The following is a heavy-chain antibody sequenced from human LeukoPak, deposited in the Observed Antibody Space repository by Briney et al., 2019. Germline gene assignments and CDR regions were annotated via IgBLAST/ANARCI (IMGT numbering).Heavy chain of an antibody. CDR1: GYTFTSYG. J-gene: IGHJ3*02. CDR3: ARDKRAEYYYDSSGSTGAFDI. Sequence: ASVKVSCKASGYTFTSYGISWVRQAPGQGLEWMGGIIPIFGTANYAQKFQGRVTITADKSTSTAYMELRSLRSDDTAVYYCARDKRAEYYYDSSGSTGAFDIWGQGTMVTVSS. V-gene: IGHV1-69*06. CDR2: IIPIFGTA. D-gene: IGHD3-22*01.